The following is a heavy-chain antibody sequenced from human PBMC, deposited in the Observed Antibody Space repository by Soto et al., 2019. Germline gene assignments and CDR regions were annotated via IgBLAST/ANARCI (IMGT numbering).Heavy chain of an antibody. CDR3: ATTEYQLLYYYGMDV. D-gene: IGHD2-2*01. CDR2: IIPIFGTT. CDR1: GGTFSTYA. J-gene: IGHJ6*04. Sequence: QVQLVQSGAEVEKPGSSVKVSCKASGGTFSTYAISWVRQAPGQGLEWMGGIIPIFGTTNYAQKFQGRVTITADESTRTAYMELSSLRSEDTAVYYCATTEYQLLYYYGMDVWGEGTTVTVSS. V-gene: IGHV1-69*12.